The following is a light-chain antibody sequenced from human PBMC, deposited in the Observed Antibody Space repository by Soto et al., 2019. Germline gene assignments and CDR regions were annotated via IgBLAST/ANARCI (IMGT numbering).Light chain of an antibody. V-gene: IGLV2-11*01. Sequence: QSVLTQPRSVSGSPGQSVTISCTGTSSDVGGYNYVSWYQQHPGKDPKLMIYDVSKRPSGLPDRFSGSKSGNTAPLTIPGLQAEDEVDYYCCSYAGSYTSYVFGTGTKLTVL. CDR2: DVS. CDR3: CSYAGSYTSYV. CDR1: SSDVGGYNY. J-gene: IGLJ1*01.